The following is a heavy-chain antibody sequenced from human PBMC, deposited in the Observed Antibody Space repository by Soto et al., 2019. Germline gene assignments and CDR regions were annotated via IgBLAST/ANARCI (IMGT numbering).Heavy chain of an antibody. J-gene: IGHJ6*02. CDR2: IIPMYNKS. CDR1: GGTFSTYA. CDR3: ARGSRGGYFYAMDV. Sequence: QVQLVQSGAEVKKPGSSVRVSCQASGGTFSTYAFNWVRQAPGQGLEWMGGIIPMYNKSNYAPKLLGRVTISADPSTSPASMELTPLRSEAAAVYFCARGSRGGYFYAMDVWGQGTTVNVSS. V-gene: IGHV1-69*01. D-gene: IGHD5-12*01.